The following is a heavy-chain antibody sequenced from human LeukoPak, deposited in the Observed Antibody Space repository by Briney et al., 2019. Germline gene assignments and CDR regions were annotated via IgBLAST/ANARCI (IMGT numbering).Heavy chain of an antibody. CDR2: IYYSGST. Sequence: PSENLSLTCTVSGGSISSYYWSWIRQPPGKGLEWIGYIYYSGSTNYNPSLKSRVTISVDTSKNQFSLKLSSVTAADTAVYYCARAGQEEMDPYDAFDIWGQGTMVTVSS. V-gene: IGHV4-59*01. D-gene: IGHD5-24*01. J-gene: IGHJ3*02. CDR1: GGSISSYY. CDR3: ARAGQEEMDPYDAFDI.